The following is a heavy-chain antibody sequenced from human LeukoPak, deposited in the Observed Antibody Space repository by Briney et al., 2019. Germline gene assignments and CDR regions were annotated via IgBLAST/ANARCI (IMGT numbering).Heavy chain of an antibody. CDR2: IYYSGST. CDR1: GGSISSGDHY. D-gene: IGHD2-2*01. Sequence: PSETLSLTCTVSGGSISSGDHYWSWIRQPPGKGLEWIGYIYYSGSTYYNPSLKSRVTISVDTSKNQFSLKLSSVTAADTAVYYCARSFVVPAAIFDYWGQGTLVTVSS. V-gene: IGHV4-30-4*08. CDR3: ARSFVVPAAIFDY. J-gene: IGHJ4*02.